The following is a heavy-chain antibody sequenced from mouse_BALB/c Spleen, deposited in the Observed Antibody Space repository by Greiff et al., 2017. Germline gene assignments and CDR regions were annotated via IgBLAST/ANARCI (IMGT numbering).Heavy chain of an antibody. CDR2: IWGDGST. CDR1: GFSLTGYG. Sequence: VHLVESGPGLVAPSQSLSITCTVSGFSLTGYGVNWVRQPPGKGLEWLGMIWGDGSTDYNSALKSRLSISKDNSKSQVFLKMNSLQTDDTARYYCARNYYRYDRALDYWGQGTSVTVSS. D-gene: IGHD2-14*01. V-gene: IGHV2-6-7*01. CDR3: ARNYYRYDRALDY. J-gene: IGHJ4*01.